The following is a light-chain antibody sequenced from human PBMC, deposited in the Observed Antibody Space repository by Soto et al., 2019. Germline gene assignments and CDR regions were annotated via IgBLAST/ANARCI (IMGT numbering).Light chain of an antibody. Sequence: DIQMTPSPSTLSASVVDRVTITCRASQSISSWLAWYQQKPGKAPKLLIYDASSLESGVPSRFSGSGSGTEFTLTISSLQPDDFATYYCKQYNSYWTFGQGTKGAIK. CDR3: KQYNSYWT. J-gene: IGKJ1*01. V-gene: IGKV1-5*01. CDR1: QSISSW. CDR2: DAS.